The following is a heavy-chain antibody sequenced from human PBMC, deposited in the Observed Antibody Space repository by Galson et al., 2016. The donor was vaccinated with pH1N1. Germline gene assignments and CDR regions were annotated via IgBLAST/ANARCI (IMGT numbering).Heavy chain of an antibody. CDR3: ARGGFYYDSSGPSYGMDV. V-gene: IGHV6-1*01. Sequence: CAISGDSVSSNSAAWNWIRQSPSRRLEWLGRTYYRSKWYNDYAVSVKSRITINPDTSKNQFSLQLNSVTPEDTAVYYCARGGFYYDSSGPSYGMDVWGQGTTVTVSS. D-gene: IGHD3-22*01. CDR1: GDSVSSNSAA. CDR2: TYYRSKWYN. J-gene: IGHJ6*02.